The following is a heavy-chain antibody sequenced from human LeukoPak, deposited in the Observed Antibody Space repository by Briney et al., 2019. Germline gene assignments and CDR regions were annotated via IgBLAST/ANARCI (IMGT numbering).Heavy chain of an antibody. V-gene: IGHV4-39*01. Sequence: PSETLSLTCTVSGGSISSISYYWGWIRQPPGKGLEWIGSIYYSGSTYYNPSLKSRVTISVDTSKNQFSLKLSSVTAADTAVYYCVTFIITMVRGVSKGAWFDPWGQGTLGTVSS. CDR2: IYYSGST. J-gene: IGHJ5*02. CDR1: GGSISSISYY. CDR3: VTFIITMVRGVSKGAWFDP. D-gene: IGHD3-10*01.